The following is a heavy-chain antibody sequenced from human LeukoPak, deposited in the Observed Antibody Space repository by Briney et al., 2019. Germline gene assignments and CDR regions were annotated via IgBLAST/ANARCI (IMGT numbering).Heavy chain of an antibody. CDR3: ARSSMFRGVTVDY. CDR2: IYYSGST. J-gene: IGHJ4*02. CDR1: GVSISSYY. Sequence: SETLSLTCTVTGVSISSYYWSWIRQPPGKGLEWIGNIYYSGSTKYNPSLKSRVTISVDTSKNHFSLKLRSVTAADTAVYYCARSSMFRGVTVDYWGQGTLVTVSS. D-gene: IGHD3-10*01. V-gene: IGHV4-59*08.